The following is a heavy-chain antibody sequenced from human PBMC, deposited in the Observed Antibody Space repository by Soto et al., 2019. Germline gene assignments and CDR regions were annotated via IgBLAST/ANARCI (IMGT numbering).Heavy chain of an antibody. CDR3: AREYSSVLDY. V-gene: IGHV4-39*02. J-gene: IGHJ4*02. CDR2: IYYSGST. CDR1: GGSISSSSYY. Sequence: QLQLQESGPGLVKPSETLSLTCTVSGGSISSSSYYWGWIRQPPGKGLEWIGSIYYSGSTFYSPSLRCRDTIPVDTSKYQFSLRVSSVTAADTAVYYCAREYSSVLDYWGQGTLVTVSS. D-gene: IGHD6-25*01.